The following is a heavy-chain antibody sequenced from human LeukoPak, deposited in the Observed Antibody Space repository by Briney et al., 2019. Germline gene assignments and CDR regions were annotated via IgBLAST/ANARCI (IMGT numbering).Heavy chain of an antibody. CDR3: ARDLTGPGGFDY. CDR1: GGSVSSGSYY. Sequence: SETLSLTCTVSGGSVSSGSYYWSWIRQPPGKGLEWIGYTYYSGSTNYNPSLKSRVTISVDTSKNQFSLKLSSVTAADTAVYYCARDLTGPGGFDYWGQGTLVTVSS. J-gene: IGHJ4*02. D-gene: IGHD1-14*01. V-gene: IGHV4-61*01. CDR2: TYYSGST.